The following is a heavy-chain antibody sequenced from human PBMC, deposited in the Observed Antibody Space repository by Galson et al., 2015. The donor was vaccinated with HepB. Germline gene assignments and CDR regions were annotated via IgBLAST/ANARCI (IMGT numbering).Heavy chain of an antibody. CDR1: GDSVSSNSVA. J-gene: IGHJ2*01. CDR3: ARPLKRGVIMWYFDL. CDR2: TYYRSKWYN. Sequence: CAISGDSVSSNSVAWNWIRQSPSRGLEWLGRTYYRSKWYNDYALSVKSRISINPDTSKNQFSLHLNSVTAADTAVYYCARPLKRGVIMWYFDLWGRGTLVTVSS. V-gene: IGHV6-1*01. D-gene: IGHD3-10*01.